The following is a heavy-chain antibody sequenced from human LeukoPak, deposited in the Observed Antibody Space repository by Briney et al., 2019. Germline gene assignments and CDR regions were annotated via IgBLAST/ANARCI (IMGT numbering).Heavy chain of an antibody. CDR3: ARTPTYGFWSGYTLDV. V-gene: IGHV3-11*06. D-gene: IGHD3-3*01. J-gene: IGHJ6*02. Sequence: GGALRLSCAASGFTFSDYYMSWIRQAPGKGLEWGSYISSSSSYTNYADSVKGRFTISRDNAKNSLYLQMNSLRAEDTGVYYCARTPTYGFWSGYTLDVWGQGTTVTVSS. CDR2: ISSSSSYT. CDR1: GFTFSDYY.